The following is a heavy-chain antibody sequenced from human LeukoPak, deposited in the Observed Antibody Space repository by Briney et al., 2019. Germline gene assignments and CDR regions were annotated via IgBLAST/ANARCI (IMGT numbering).Heavy chain of an antibody. D-gene: IGHD3-3*01. CDR3: ARAADYDFWSGYYHFDY. Sequence: ASVKVSCKASGYTFTGYYMHWVRQAPGQGLEWMGWISAYNGNTNYAQKLQGRVTMTTDTSTSTAYMELRSLRSDDTAVYYCARAADYDFWSGYYHFDYWGQGTLVTVSS. CDR2: ISAYNGNT. J-gene: IGHJ4*02. V-gene: IGHV1-18*04. CDR1: GYTFTGYY.